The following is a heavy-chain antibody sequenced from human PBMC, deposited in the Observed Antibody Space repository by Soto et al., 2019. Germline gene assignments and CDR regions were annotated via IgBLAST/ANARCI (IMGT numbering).Heavy chain of an antibody. D-gene: IGHD5-12*01. CDR1: GASVAGGSYY. CDR2: IPSRGRP. CDR3: ARDTYSGYDFGL. V-gene: IGHV4-30-4*01. J-gene: IGHJ5*02. Sequence: SETLSLTCSVSGASVAGGSYYWSWVRQPPGKGLEWIGYIPSRGRPFYNPSLTSRGTISADTSKNQLSLQLTSVTAADTAVHYCARDTYSGYDFGLWGQGTLVTVSS.